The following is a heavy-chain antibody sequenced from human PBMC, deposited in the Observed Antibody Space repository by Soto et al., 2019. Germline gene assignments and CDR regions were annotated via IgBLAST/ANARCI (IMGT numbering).Heavy chain of an antibody. V-gene: IGHV4-61*01. Sequence: QVQLQESGPGLVKPSETLSLTCTVSGGSVSSGSYYWSWIRQPPGKGLEWIGYIYYSGSTNYNPSLKSRVTISVDTSKNQFSLKLSSVTAADTAVYYCARVPRYYDSSGYYSNWYFELWGRGTLVTVSS. J-gene: IGHJ2*01. D-gene: IGHD3-22*01. CDR1: GGSVSSGSYY. CDR2: IYYSGST. CDR3: ARVPRYYDSSGYYSNWYFEL.